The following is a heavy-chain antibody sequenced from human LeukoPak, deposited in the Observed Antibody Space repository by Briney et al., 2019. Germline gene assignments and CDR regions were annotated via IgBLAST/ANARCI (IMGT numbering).Heavy chain of an antibody. D-gene: IGHD3-3*01. Sequence: ASVKVSCKASGYTFIEYFIHWVRQAPGQEFEWLGRINTDDGGTDYAEKFQGRITLTRDTSTSTAYMALSRLRSDDTAIDYCLLRFGDFWGQGTPLTVSS. V-gene: IGHV1-2*06. J-gene: IGHJ4*02. CDR3: LLRFGDF. CDR1: GYTFIEYF. CDR2: INTDDGGT.